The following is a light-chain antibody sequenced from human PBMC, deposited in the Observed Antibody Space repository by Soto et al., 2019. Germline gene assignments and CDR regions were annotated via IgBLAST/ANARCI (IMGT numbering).Light chain of an antibody. CDR1: QDINNF. CDR2: DTS. Sequence: DIRMTQSPSSLSASVGDRITITCQSSQDINNFLNWYQQKPGKAQRLLIYDTSNVEGGVPSRISGTGSWTDFTFTISSLQPEDIATYYCQQYDNFPPTFGGGTKVEIK. J-gene: IGKJ4*01. CDR3: QQYDNFPPT. V-gene: IGKV1-33*01.